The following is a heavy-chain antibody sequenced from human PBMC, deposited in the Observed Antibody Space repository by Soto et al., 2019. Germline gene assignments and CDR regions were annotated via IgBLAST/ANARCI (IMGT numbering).Heavy chain of an antibody. CDR3: ARVFPDGWVEPGVVRGYLDT. CDR1: ADSFSSYG. CDR2: IIPIFGTT. Sequence: QVQLVQSGAELKEPGSAVKVSCKAPADSFSSYGISWVRHAPGHGLEWMGGIIPIFGTTNYAEKFQVRVTISADESTNTDYMELSSLRSEDTALYYGARVFPDGWVEPGVVRGYLDTWGRGTLVTVSS. V-gene: IGHV1-69*01. J-gene: IGHJ4*02. D-gene: IGHD3-3*01.